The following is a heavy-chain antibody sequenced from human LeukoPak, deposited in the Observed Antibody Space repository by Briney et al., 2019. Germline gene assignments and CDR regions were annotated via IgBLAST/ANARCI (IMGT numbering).Heavy chain of an antibody. V-gene: IGHV4-38-2*02. Sequence: SDTLSLNCAVSGYSISSGFYSRWLMHPPSNGLEWIASISHSGTTYYNPSLKSRVTISVDTSKNQFSLNLSSVTAADTAVYYCARDYGHYFDYWGQGTLVIVSS. D-gene: IGHD3-10*01. CDR2: ISHSGTT. CDR3: ARDYGHYFDY. J-gene: IGHJ4*02. CDR1: GYSISSGFY.